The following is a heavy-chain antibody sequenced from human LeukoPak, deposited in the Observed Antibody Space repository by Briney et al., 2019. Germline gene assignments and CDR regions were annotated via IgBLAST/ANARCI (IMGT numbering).Heavy chain of an antibody. D-gene: IGHD2/OR15-2a*01. CDR2: IHYSGGST. CDR3: ASDATTVRVY. V-gene: IGHV3-23*01. J-gene: IGHJ4*02. CDR1: GFTFSNYA. Sequence: GGSLRLSCAASGFTFSNYALSWVRQAPGKGLEWVSAIHYSGGSTYYADSVKGRFTISRDNAKNSLYLQMNSLRAEDTAVYYCASDATTVRVYWGQGTLVTVSS.